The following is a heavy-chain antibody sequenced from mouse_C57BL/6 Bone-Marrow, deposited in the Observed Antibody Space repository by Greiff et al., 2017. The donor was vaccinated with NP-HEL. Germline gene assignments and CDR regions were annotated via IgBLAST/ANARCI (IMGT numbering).Heavy chain of an antibody. CDR3: ARAPLHYYGSSYGYAMDY. CDR1: GFTFSSYA. V-gene: IGHV5-4*01. CDR2: ISDGGSYT. D-gene: IGHD1-1*01. Sequence: EVQLQQSGGGLVKPGGSLKLSCAASGFTFSSYAMSWVRQTPEKRLEWVATISDGGSYTYYPDNVKGRFTISRDNAKNNLYLQMSHLKSEDTAMYYCARAPLHYYGSSYGYAMDYWGQGTSVTVSS. J-gene: IGHJ4*01.